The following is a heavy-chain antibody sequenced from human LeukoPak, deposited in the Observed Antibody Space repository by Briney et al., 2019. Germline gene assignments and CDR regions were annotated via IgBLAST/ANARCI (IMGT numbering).Heavy chain of an antibody. CDR1: GGSVGSSNYY. CDR3: ARADGDLRFPFDY. D-gene: IGHD5-12*01. V-gene: IGHV4-39*07. Sequence: PSETLSLTCTVSGGSVGSSNYYWGWIRQPPGKGLEWIGTIYYGGSADYNPSLKSRVTLSVDTSGNQFSLKLSSVTAADTAVYYCARADGDLRFPFDYWGQGTLVTVSS. J-gene: IGHJ4*02. CDR2: IYYGGSA.